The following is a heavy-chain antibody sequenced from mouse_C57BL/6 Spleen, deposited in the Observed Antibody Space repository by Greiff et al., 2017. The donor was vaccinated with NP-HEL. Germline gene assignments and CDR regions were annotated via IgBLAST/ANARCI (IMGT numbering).Heavy chain of an antibody. CDR3: ARRDGSSPYAMDY. D-gene: IGHD1-1*01. V-gene: IGHV3-8*01. J-gene: IGHJ4*01. CDR2: ISYSGST. Sequence: EVHLVESGPGLAKPSQTLSLTCSVTGYSITSDYWNWIRKFPGNKLEYMGYISYSGSTYYNPSLKSRISITRDTSKNQYYLQLNSVTTEDTATYYCARRDGSSPYAMDYWGQGTSVTVSS. CDR1: GYSITSDY.